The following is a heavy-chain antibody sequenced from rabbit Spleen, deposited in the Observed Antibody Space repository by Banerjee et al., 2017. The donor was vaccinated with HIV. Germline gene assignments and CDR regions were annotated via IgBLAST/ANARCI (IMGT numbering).Heavy chain of an antibody. V-gene: IGHV1S40*01. CDR2: IYPDSSGST. J-gene: IGHJ6*01. CDR3: ARDTGSSFSSYGMDL. CDR1: GFSFSSDYY. D-gene: IGHD8-1*01. Sequence: QSLEESGGDLVKPGASLTLTCTASGFSFSSDYYMCWVRQAPGKGLECGACIYPDSSGSTYYANWAKGRLTISKASSTTVTLQMTSLTVADTATYFCARDTGSSFSSYGMDLWGQGTLVTVS.